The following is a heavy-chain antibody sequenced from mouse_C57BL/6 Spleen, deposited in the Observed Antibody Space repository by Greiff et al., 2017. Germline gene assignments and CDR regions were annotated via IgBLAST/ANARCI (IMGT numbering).Heavy chain of an antibody. J-gene: IGHJ4*01. Sequence: QVQLKQPGAELVRPGSSVKLSCKASGYTFTSYWMDWVKQRPGQGLEWIGNIYPSDSETHYNQKFKDKATLTVDKSSSTAYMQLSSLTSEDSAVYYGARTGAGYAMDYWGQGTSVTVSS. V-gene: IGHV1-61*01. CDR2: IYPSDSET. D-gene: IGHD4-1*01. CDR3: ARTGAGYAMDY. CDR1: GYTFTSYW.